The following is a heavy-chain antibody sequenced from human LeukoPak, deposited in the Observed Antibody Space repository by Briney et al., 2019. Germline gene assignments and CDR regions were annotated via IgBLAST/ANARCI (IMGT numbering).Heavy chain of an antibody. V-gene: IGHV1-18*01. CDR1: GYTFTTYD. Sequence: WASVKVSCKASGYTFTTYDIIWVRQAPGQGLEWMGWISAYNSNTNYAQKLQGRVTMTTDTSTTTAYMELRSLRSDDTAVYYCARGGSPPGYWGQGTLVTVSS. D-gene: IGHD2-15*01. CDR2: ISAYNSNT. CDR3: ARGGSPPGY. J-gene: IGHJ4*02.